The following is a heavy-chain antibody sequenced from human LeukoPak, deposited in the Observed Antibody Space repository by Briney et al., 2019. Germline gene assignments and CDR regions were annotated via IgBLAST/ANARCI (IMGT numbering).Heavy chain of an antibody. V-gene: IGHV4-4*07. D-gene: IGHD2-15*01. J-gene: IGHJ4*02. Sequence: SETLSLTCTVSGGSISSYYWSWIRHPAGKGLEWIGRIYTSGSTDYNPSLKSRVTMSVATSKNQFSLKLSSVTAADTAVYYCARAPFEYCSGDICYSRHTFDYWGQGTLVIVSS. CDR1: GGSISSYY. CDR2: IYTSGST. CDR3: ARAPFEYCSGDICYSRHTFDY.